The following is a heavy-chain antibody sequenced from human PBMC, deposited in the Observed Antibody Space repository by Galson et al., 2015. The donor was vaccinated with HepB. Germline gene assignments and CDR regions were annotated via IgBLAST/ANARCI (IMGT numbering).Heavy chain of an antibody. Sequence: SLRLSCAASGFTFSSYSMNWVRQAPGKGLEWVSYISSSSSTIYYADSVKGRFTISRDNAKNPLYLQMNSLRAEDTAVYYCASLRDDYFDYWGQGTLVTVSS. V-gene: IGHV3-48*04. D-gene: IGHD5-24*01. J-gene: IGHJ4*02. CDR1: GFTFSSYS. CDR2: ISSSSSTI. CDR3: ASLRDDYFDY.